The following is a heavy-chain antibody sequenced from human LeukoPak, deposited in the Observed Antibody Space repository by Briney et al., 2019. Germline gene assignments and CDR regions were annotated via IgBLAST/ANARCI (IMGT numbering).Heavy chain of an antibody. CDR1: GFTFDDYA. J-gene: IGHJ5*02. D-gene: IGHD2/OR15-2a*01. Sequence: PGGSLRLSCAASGFTFDDYAMHWVRQAPGKGLEWVSLISGDGGSTYYADSVKGRFTISRDNSKNSLYLQMNSLRTEDTALYYCAKDIGSTAWANWFDPRGQGTLVTVSS. CDR2: ISGDGGST. V-gene: IGHV3-43*02. CDR3: AKDIGSTAWANWFDP.